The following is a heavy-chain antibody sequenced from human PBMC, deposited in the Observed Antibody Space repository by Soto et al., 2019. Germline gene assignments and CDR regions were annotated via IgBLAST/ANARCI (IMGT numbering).Heavy chain of an antibody. CDR1: GFTFSSYG. CDR2: IWYDGSNK. J-gene: IGHJ5*02. D-gene: IGHD5-12*01. Sequence: GGSLRLSCAASGFTFSSYGMHWVRQAPGKGLEWVAVIWYDGSNKYYADSVKGRFTISRDNSKNTLYLQMNSLRAEDTAVYYCARAGECGYDYAENWFDPWGQGILVTVSS. V-gene: IGHV3-33*01. CDR3: ARAGECGYDYAENWFDP.